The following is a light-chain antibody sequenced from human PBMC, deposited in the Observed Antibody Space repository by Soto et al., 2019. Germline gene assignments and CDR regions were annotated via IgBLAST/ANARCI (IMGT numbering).Light chain of an antibody. CDR2: KAS. CDR3: QDYNSWT. Sequence: DIQMTQSPSTLSASVGDRVTITCRASQSISTWLSWYQQKPGKAPKVLIYKASNLQSGVSSRFSGSGSGTEFTITIISLQPDDFATYYCQDYNSWTFGKGTKVEI. J-gene: IGKJ1*01. CDR1: QSISTW. V-gene: IGKV1-5*03.